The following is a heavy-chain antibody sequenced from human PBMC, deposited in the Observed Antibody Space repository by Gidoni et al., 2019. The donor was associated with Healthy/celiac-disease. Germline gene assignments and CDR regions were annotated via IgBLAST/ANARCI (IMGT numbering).Heavy chain of an antibody. CDR2: ISYDGSNK. CDR1: GFTFSSYG. V-gene: IGHV3-30*18. Sequence: QVQLVESGGGVVQPGRSLRLSCAASGFTFSSYGMHWVRQAPGKGLEWVAVISYDGSNKYYADSVKGRFTISRDNSKNTLYLQMNSLRAEDTAVYYCAKDWGSYYVIGFDYWGQGTLVTVSS. CDR3: AKDWGSYYVIGFDY. J-gene: IGHJ4*02. D-gene: IGHD1-26*01.